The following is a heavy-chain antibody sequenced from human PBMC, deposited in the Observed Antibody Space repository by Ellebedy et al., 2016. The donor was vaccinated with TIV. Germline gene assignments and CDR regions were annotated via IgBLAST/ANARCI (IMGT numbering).Heavy chain of an antibody. J-gene: IGHJ4*02. Sequence: GESLKISCAASGFTFSSYDMHWVRQAPGKGLEWLALISNDANNKYYADSVKGRFTISRDNSKNTLYLQMSSLRPEDTAVYYCARDSGRRRSWDNDYWGQGTLVTVSS. CDR3: ARDSGRRRSWDNDY. CDR1: GFTFSSYD. D-gene: IGHD3-10*01. V-gene: IGHV3-30*03. CDR2: ISNDANNK.